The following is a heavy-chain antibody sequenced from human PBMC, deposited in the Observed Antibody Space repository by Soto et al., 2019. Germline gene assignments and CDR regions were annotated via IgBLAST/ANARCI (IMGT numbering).Heavy chain of an antibody. CDR2: ISWNGSSI. CDR3: AKGSRYYYDTRGYYYPIRFDY. Sequence: SLRLSCAASGFKFDDYAMHWVRQAPGKGLEWVSGISWNGSSIGYADSVKGRFTISRDNAKNSLYLQMNSLRADDTALFYCAKGSRYYYDTRGYYYPIRFDYWGQGTLVTSPQ. J-gene: IGHJ4*02. CDR1: GFKFDDYA. D-gene: IGHD3-22*01. V-gene: IGHV3-9*01.